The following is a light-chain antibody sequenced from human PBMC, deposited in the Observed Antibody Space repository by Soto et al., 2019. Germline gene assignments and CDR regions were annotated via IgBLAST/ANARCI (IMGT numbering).Light chain of an antibody. V-gene: IGKV1-39*01. Sequence: DIQMTQSPSSLSASVGDRVTITCRASQSISNSLNWYQQKPGNAPKVLIYAASNLQSGVPSKFSGSGSGTDFTLTIDSLQPEDFATYYCQKYNSAPPWTFGQGTKVEIK. J-gene: IGKJ1*01. CDR3: QKYNSAPPWT. CDR2: AAS. CDR1: QSISNS.